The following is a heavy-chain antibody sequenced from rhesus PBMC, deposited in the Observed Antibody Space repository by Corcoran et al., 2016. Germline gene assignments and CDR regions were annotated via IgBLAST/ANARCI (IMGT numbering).Heavy chain of an antibody. CDR2: IYGNSAST. D-gene: IGHD6-25*01. CDR1: GGSISGYYY. Sequence: QVQLQQWGEGLVKPSETLSLTCVVYGGSISGYYYWSWIRQPPGKGLEWIGYIYGNSASTNYNPSLKNRVTISKDTSKNQFSLKLSSVTAADTAVYYWAREGIAAAGTGYYGLDSWGQGVVVTVSS. J-gene: IGHJ6*01. CDR3: AREGIAAAGTGYYGLDS. V-gene: IGHV4-73*01.